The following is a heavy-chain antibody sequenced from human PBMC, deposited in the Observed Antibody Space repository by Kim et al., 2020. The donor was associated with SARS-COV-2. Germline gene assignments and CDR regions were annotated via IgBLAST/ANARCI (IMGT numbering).Heavy chain of an antibody. CDR3: ARGYPPTAMVRGGMDV. D-gene: IGHD5-18*01. V-gene: IGHV4-34*01. J-gene: IGHJ6*02. CDR2: INHSGST. Sequence: SETLSLTCAVYGGSFSGYYWSWIRQPPGKGLEWIGEINHSGSTNYNPSLKSRVTISVDTSKNQFSLKLSSVTAADTAVYYCARGYPPTAMVRGGMDVWGQGTTVTVSS. CDR1: GGSFSGYY.